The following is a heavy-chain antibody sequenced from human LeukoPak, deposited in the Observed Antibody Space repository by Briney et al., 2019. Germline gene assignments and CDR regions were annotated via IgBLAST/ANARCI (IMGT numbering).Heavy chain of an antibody. J-gene: IGHJ3*02. CDR1: GYSFTSYW. Sequence: GESLKISCKGSGYSFTSYWIGWVRPMPGKGLEWMGIIYPGDSDTRYSPSFQGQVTISADKSISTAYLQWSSLKASDTAMYYCARQLPGVSSAFDIWGQGTMVITVSS. D-gene: IGHD5/OR15-5a*01. V-gene: IGHV5-51*01. CDR2: IYPGDSDT. CDR3: ARQLPGVSSAFDI.